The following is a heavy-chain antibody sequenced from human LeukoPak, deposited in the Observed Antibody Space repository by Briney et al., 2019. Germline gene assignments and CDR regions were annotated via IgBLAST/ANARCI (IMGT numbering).Heavy chain of an antibody. CDR1: GYSFTSLW. D-gene: IGHD3-9*01. J-gene: IGHJ4*02. Sequence: GEPLKISCKGSGYSFTSLWFGWVGKLHGKGLEWMGIIYPGDFVARYSPSFQGQVTLSADKFIRTAYLQWSSLKASDTAMYYGARLRGGYHILTGYYDYWGQGTLVTVSS. CDR2: IYPGDFVA. V-gene: IGHV5-51*01. CDR3: ARLRGGYHILTGYYDY.